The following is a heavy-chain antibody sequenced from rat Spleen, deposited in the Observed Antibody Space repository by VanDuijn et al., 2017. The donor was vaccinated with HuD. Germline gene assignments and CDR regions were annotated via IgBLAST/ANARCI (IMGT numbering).Heavy chain of an antibody. J-gene: IGHJ2*01. CDR3: ARGYDGSFYYGYFDY. V-gene: IGHV3-1*01. Sequence: VQLQESGPGLVKPSQSLSLTCSVTGYSITSNYWGWIRKFPGNKMEWMGYISYSGSTSYNPPLKSQISITRDTSKNQFFLHLTSLTTEDTATYYCARGYDGSFYYGYFDYWGQGVMVTVSS. D-gene: IGHD1-12*02. CDR1: GYSITSNY. CDR2: ISYSGST.